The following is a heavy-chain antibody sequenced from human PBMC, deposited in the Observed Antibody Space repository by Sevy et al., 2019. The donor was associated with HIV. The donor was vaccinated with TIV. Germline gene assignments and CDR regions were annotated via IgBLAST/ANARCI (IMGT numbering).Heavy chain of an antibody. D-gene: IGHD3-3*01. V-gene: IGHV3-7*01. CDR3: AREQPYDFWSDYSGGALHI. J-gene: IGHJ3*02. CDR2: IKQGGSEK. CDR1: GFTFGSYW. Sequence: GGSLRLSCVGSGFTFGSYWMNWVRQAPGKGLEWVANIKQGGSEKNYVDSVKGRFTISRDNAKNSLFLQMNSLRAEDTAVYYCAREQPYDFWSDYSGGALHIWGQGTTVTVSS.